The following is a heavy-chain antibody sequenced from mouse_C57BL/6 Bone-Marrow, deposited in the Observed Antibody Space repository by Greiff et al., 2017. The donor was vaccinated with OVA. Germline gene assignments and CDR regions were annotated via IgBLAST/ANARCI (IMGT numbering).Heavy chain of an antibody. V-gene: IGHV5-4*01. Sequence: EVMLVESGGGLVKPGGSLKLSCAASGFTFSSYAMSWVRQTPEKRLEWVATISDGGSYTYYPDNVKGRFTISRDNAKNNLYLQMSHLKSEDTAMYYCARDSPYGNSWFAYWGQGTLVTVSA. CDR2: ISDGGSYT. CDR1: GFTFSSYA. CDR3: ARDSPYGNSWFAY. D-gene: IGHD2-1*01. J-gene: IGHJ3*01.